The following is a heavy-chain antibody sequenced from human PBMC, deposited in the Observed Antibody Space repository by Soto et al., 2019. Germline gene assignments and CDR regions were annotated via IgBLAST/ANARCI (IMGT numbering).Heavy chain of an antibody. CDR3: GVSPRLVCGGGGCYPGPLSYNYYSRNG. J-gene: IGHJ6*03. D-gene: IGHD2-15*01. V-gene: IGHV4-34*01. Sequence: PSETLSLTCAVYGGSFSGYYWSWIRQPPGKGLEWIGEINHSGSTNYNPSLKSRVTISVDTSKNQFSLKLSSVTAADTAVYYCGVSPRLVCGGGGCYPGPLSYNYYSRNGGAKGTTLPFS. CDR1: GGSFSGYY. CDR2: INHSGST.